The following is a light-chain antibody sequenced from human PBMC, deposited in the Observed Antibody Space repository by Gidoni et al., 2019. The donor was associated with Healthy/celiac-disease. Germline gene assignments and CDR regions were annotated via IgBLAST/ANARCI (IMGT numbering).Light chain of an antibody. CDR3: QQSYSTLGT. CDR1: QSISSY. CDR2: AAS. V-gene: IGKV1-39*01. J-gene: IGKJ3*01. Sequence: DIQMTHSPSSLSASVGDRVTITCRASQSISSYLNWYQQKPGKAPKLLIYAASSLQSGVPSRFSGSGSGTDFTLTISSLQPEDFATYYCQQSYSTLGTFGPGTKVEIK.